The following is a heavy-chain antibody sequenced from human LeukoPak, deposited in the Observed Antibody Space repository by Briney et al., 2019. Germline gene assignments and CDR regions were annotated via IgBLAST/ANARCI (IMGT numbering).Heavy chain of an antibody. D-gene: IGHD6-13*01. Sequence: GGSLRLSCAASGFTFSSYSMNWVRQAPGKGLEWVSYISSSSSTIYYADSVKGRFTISRDNAKNSLYLQMNSLRAEDTAVYYCARDRGIAASRDAFDIWGQGTMVTVSS. CDR2: ISSSSSTI. CDR3: ARDRGIAASRDAFDI. CDR1: GFTFSSYS. J-gene: IGHJ3*02. V-gene: IGHV3-48*01.